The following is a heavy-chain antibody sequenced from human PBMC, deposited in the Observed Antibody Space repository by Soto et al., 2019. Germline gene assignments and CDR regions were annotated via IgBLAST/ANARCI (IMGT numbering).Heavy chain of an antibody. CDR1: GGSISSGGYY. CDR3: ARFDGSGTQYYYYGMDV. V-gene: IGHV4-31*03. Sequence: QVQLQESGPGLVKPSQTLSLTCTVSGGSISSGGYYWSWIRQHPGKGLEWIGYIYYSGSTYYNPSLMSRVTIAVDTSKNQFSLKLSSVTAPDTAVYYCARFDGSGTQYYYYGMDVWGQGTTVTVSS. D-gene: IGHD3-10*01. J-gene: IGHJ6*02. CDR2: IYYSGST.